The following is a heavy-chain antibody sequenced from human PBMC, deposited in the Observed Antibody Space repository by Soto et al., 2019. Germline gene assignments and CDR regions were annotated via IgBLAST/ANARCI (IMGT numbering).Heavy chain of an antibody. CDR3: ARDPNWNDEDYYYYGMDV. V-gene: IGHV4-34*01. J-gene: IGHJ6*02. D-gene: IGHD1-1*01. Sequence: PETLSLTCAVYGGSFSGYYWSWIRQPPGKGLEWIGEINHSGSTNYNPSLKSRVTISVDTSKNQFSLKLSSVTAADTAVYYCARDPNWNDEDYYYYGMDVWGQGPAVT. CDR2: INHSGST. CDR1: GGSFSGYY.